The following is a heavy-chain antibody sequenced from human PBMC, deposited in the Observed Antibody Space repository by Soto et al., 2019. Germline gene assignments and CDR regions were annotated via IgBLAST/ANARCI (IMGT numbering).Heavy chain of an antibody. CDR3: ARDNNWYYDY. Sequence: PGVSLRLSCAASGFTFSSHWMHWVRQAPGKGLVWVSHIGPDGSSTRDADSVQGRFTISRDNARNTLYLQMNSLRDEDTAVYYCARDNNWYYDYWGQGILVTVSS. J-gene: IGHJ4*02. D-gene: IGHD1-1*01. CDR2: IGPDGSST. CDR1: GFTFSSHW. V-gene: IGHV3-74*01.